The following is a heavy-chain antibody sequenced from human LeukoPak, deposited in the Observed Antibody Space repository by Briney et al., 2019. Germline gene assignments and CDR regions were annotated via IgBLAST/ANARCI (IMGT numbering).Heavy chain of an antibody. D-gene: IGHD3-22*01. J-gene: IGHJ4*02. CDR2: IYYSGST. CDR1: GGSFSGYY. CDR3: ARDPSGYLNY. V-gene: IGHV4-59*01. Sequence: SETLSLTCAVYGGSFSGYYWSWIRQPPGKGLDWIGYIYYSGSTNYNPSLKSRVTISVDTSKNQFSLRLSSVTAADTAVYYCARDPSGYLNYWGQGTLATVSS.